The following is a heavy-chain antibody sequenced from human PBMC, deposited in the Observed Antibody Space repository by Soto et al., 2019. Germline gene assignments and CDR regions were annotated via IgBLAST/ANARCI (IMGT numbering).Heavy chain of an antibody. V-gene: IGHV1-58*01. Sequence: SVKVSCKASGFTFTSSAVQWVRQARGQRLEWIGWIVVGSGNTNYAQKFQERVTITSDMSTSTAYMELSSLISEDTAVYYFAADTPGQYHHGRGGYKCYWAQRTPVTVSA. CDR1: GFTFTSSA. CDR2: IVVGSGNT. CDR3: AADTPGQYHHGRGGYKCY. J-gene: IGHJ4*01. D-gene: IGHD6-19*01.